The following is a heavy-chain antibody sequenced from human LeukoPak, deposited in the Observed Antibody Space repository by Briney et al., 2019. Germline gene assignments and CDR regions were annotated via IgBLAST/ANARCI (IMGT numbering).Heavy chain of an antibody. J-gene: IGHJ4*02. CDR1: GYTFTSYA. Sequence: ASVKVSCKASGYTFTSYAMNWVRQAPGQGLEWMGWINTNTGNPTYARGFTGRFVFSLDTSVSTAYLQISSLKSEDTAVYYCARGEYGSQSYLLAYWGQGTLVTVSS. CDR3: ARGEYGSQSYLLAY. D-gene: IGHD3-10*01. V-gene: IGHV7-4-1*02. CDR2: INTNTGNP.